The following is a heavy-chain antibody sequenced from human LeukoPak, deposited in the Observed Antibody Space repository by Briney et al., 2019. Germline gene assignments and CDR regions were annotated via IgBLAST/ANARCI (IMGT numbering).Heavy chain of an antibody. CDR1: GFTYSTNW. CDR2: LKEDGAEK. CDR3: ARRGDSGSLDY. D-gene: IGHD6-6*01. V-gene: IGHV3-7*05. Sequence: GGSLRLSCVASGFTYSTNWMSWVRQAPGKGLEWVANLKEDGAEKYYVDSVKGRFTIYRDNVKNSLYLQMNNLRVEDTAVYYCARRGDSGSLDYWGQGTLVTVSS. J-gene: IGHJ4*02.